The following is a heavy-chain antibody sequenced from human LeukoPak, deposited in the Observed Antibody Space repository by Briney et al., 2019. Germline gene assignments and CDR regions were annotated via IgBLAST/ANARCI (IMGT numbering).Heavy chain of an antibody. CDR2: ISGSGGST. J-gene: IGHJ4*02. D-gene: IGHD6-13*01. CDR1: GFTFSSYA. CDR3: AKDKTPHSSSWYYFDY. Sequence: PGGSLRLSCAASGFTFSSYAMSWVRQAPGKGLEWVSAISGSGGSTYYADSVKGRFTISRDNSKNTLYLQMNSLRAEDTAVYYCAKDKTPHSSSWYYFDYWGQGTLVTVSS. V-gene: IGHV3-23*01.